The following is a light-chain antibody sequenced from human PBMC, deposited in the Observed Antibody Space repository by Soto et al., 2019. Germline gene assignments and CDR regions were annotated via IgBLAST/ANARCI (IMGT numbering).Light chain of an antibody. CDR2: DVS. CDR1: SSDVGGYNY. J-gene: IGLJ1*01. V-gene: IGLV2-14*01. Sequence: QSALTQPASVSGSPGQSITISCTGTSSDVGGYNYVSWYQQHPGKAPKLMIYDVSNRPSGVSDRFSGSKSGNTASLTISGLQAEDEVDYYCSSYTSSSTLYVFGPGTKVTVL. CDR3: SSYTSSSTLYV.